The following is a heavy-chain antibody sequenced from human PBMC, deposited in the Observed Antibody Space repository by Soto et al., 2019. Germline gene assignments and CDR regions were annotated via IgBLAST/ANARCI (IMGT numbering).Heavy chain of an antibody. D-gene: IGHD2-21*01. CDR2: ISSSTTYI. J-gene: IGHJ4*02. CDR1: GFTFSYYS. Sequence: LRLSCAASGFTFSYYSMTWVRQSPGRGLEWVSSISSSTTYISYADSVRGRFTISRDNAKNSLYLQMSSLRADDTAVYYCARDPVGVDSTFFFDSWGQGTLVTVSS. V-gene: IGHV3-21*01. CDR3: ARDPVGVDSTFFFDS.